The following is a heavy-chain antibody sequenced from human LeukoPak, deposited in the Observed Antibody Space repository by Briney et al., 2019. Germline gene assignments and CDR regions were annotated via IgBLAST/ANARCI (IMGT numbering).Heavy chain of an antibody. CDR3: ARAAHSGSLAPFDY. Sequence: GGSLRLSCAASEFSVGSNYMTWVRQAPGKGLEWVSLIYSGGSTYYADSVKGRFTISRDNSKNTLYLQMNSLRAADTAVYYCARAAHSGSLAPFDYWGQGTLVTVSS. CDR1: EFSVGSNY. V-gene: IGHV3-66*01. J-gene: IGHJ4*02. D-gene: IGHD1-26*01. CDR2: IYSGGST.